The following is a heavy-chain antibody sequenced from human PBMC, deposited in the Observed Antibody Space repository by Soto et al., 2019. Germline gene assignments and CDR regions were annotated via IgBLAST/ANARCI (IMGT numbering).Heavy chain of an antibody. D-gene: IGHD5-12*01. V-gene: IGHV3-11*06. CDR1: GFTFSDYY. J-gene: IGHJ4*02. Sequence: PGGSLRLSCAASGFTFSDYYMSWIRQAPGKGLEWVSYISSSSSYTNYADSVKGRFTISRDNAKNSLYLQMNSLRAEDTAVYYCATTSYDYGTVRIGSFDYWGREPWSPSPQ. CDR2: ISSSSSYT. CDR3: ATTSYDYGTVRIGSFDY.